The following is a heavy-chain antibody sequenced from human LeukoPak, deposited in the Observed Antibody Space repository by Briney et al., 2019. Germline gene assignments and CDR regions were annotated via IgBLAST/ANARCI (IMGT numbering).Heavy chain of an antibody. CDR2: IYYSGST. J-gene: IGHJ3*02. D-gene: IGHD3-22*01. V-gene: IGHV4-39*07. Sequence: PSETLSLTCTVSGGSISSSSYYWGWIRQPPGKGLEWIGSIYYSGSTYYNPSLKSRVTISVDTSKNQFSLKLSSVTAADTAVYYCARDGNYYDSSGYSHHDAFDIWGQGTMVTVSS. CDR3: ARDGNYYDSSGYSHHDAFDI. CDR1: GGSISSSSYY.